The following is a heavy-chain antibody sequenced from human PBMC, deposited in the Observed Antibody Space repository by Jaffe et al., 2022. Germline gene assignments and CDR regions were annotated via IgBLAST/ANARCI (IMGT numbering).Heavy chain of an antibody. CDR3: ARHIVVVVAATRMDGAFDI. CDR2: IYHSGST. V-gene: IGHV4-38-2*01. Sequence: QVQLQESGPGLVKPSETLSLTCAVSGYSISSGYYWGWIRQPPGKGLEWIGSIYHSGSTYYNPSLKSRVTISVDTSKNQFSLKLSSVTAADTAVYYCARHIVVVVAATRMDGAFDIWGQGTMVTVSS. J-gene: IGHJ3*02. D-gene: IGHD2-15*01. CDR1: GYSISSGYY.